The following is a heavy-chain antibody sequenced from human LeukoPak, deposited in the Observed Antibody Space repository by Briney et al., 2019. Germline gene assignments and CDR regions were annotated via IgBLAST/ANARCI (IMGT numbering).Heavy chain of an antibody. CDR3: ATDYYDSSGYPTSAFDI. V-gene: IGHV3-66*01. Sequence: PGGSLRLSCAASGFTVSSNYMSWVRQAPGKGLEWVSVIYSGGSTYYADSVKGRFTISRDNSKNTLYLQMNSLRAEDTAVYYCATDYYDSSGYPTSAFDIWGQGTMVTVSS. J-gene: IGHJ3*02. CDR1: GFTVSSNY. D-gene: IGHD3-22*01. CDR2: IYSGGST.